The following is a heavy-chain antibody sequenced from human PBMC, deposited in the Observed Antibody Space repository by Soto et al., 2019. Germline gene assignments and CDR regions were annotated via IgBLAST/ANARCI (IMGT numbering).Heavy chain of an antibody. V-gene: IGHV4-34*01. Sequence: QVQLHQWGAGLLKPSETLSLTCAVSVGCFSGYYWCWIRQPPGKGLEWIGEINHRGSTNYIPSLKRRVTISVDTSKNQYSRKLSSVTAADTAVYYYASIAVAGSKDYWGQGTLVTVSS. D-gene: IGHD6-19*01. CDR2: INHRGST. CDR1: VGCFSGYY. J-gene: IGHJ4*02. CDR3: ASIAVAGSKDY.